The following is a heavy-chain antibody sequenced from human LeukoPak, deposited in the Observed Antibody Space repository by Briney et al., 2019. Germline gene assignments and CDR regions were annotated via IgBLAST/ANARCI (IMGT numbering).Heavy chain of an antibody. CDR1: GGFISSYY. Sequence: PSGTLSLTCTVSGGFISSYYWSWIRQPPGKGLEWIGYIYYSGSTNYNPSLKGRVTISVDTSKNQFSLKLSSVTAADTAVYYCARAYSGSLADYWGQGTLVTVSS. CDR2: IYYSGST. J-gene: IGHJ4*02. V-gene: IGHV4-59*01. CDR3: ARAYSGSLADY. D-gene: IGHD1-26*01.